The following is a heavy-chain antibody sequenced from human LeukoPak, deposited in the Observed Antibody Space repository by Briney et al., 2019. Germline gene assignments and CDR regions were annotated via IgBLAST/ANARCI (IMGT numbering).Heavy chain of an antibody. CDR2: ISVYNGNT. CDR1: GYTFTSYG. D-gene: IGHD3-10*01. V-gene: IGHV1-18*01. Sequence: ASVKVSCKASGYTFTSYGISWVRQAPGQGLEWMGWISVYNGNTKYVQKFQGRVTMTTDTSTSTAYMELRSLRSDDTAVYYCARDKNYYYGSGRKDYWGQGTLVTVSS. J-gene: IGHJ4*02. CDR3: ARDKNYYYGSGRKDY.